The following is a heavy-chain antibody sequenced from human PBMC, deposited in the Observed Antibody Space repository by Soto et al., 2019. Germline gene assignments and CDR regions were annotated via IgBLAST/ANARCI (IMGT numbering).Heavy chain of an antibody. Sequence: QLQLQESGPGLVKPSQTLSLTCAVSGDSISSGGYSWSWIRQPPGKGLEWIGYIYHSGSTYYNPSLKSRVTISVDRSKNQFSLKLNSVTAADTAVYYGARGGSYSNYVFDYWGQGALVTVSS. CDR1: GDSISSGGYS. D-gene: IGHD4-4*01. J-gene: IGHJ4*02. CDR3: ARGGSYSNYVFDY. CDR2: IYHSGST. V-gene: IGHV4-30-2*01.